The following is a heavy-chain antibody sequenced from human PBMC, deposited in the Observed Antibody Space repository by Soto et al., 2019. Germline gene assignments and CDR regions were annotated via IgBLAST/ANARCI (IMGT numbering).Heavy chain of an antibody. Sequence: QVQLQESGPGLVKPSQTLSLICTVSGGSISSGGYYWSWIRQRPGKGLEWIGYIYNSGSTYYSSSLKSRLNISGDTSKNQFSLKLSSVTAADSAVYYCARAKGRSFFDYWGQGTLVTVPS. V-gene: IGHV4-31*03. CDR1: GGSISSGGYY. CDR2: IYNSGST. CDR3: ARAKGRSFFDY. J-gene: IGHJ4*02. D-gene: IGHD3-10*01.